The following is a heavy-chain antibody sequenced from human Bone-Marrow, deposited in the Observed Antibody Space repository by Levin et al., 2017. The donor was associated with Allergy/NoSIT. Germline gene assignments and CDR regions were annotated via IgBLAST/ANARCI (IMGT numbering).Heavy chain of an antibody. CDR2: MSNSGAT. V-gene: IGHV4-39*01. CDR3: AGHMGGRDRDFDT. J-gene: IGHJ3*02. D-gene: IGHD2-15*01. CDR1: GVSISVTAFS. Sequence: SETLSLTCTVSGVSISVTAFSWGWIRQPPGKGLEWIGTMSNSGATYYKPSLKSRVIISLDTSKNQILLNLNSVTAADTAAYYCAGHMGGRDRDFDTWGQGTMLTASP.